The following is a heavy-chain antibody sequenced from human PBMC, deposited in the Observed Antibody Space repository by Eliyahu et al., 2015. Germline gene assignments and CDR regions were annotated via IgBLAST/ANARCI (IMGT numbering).Heavy chain of an antibody. D-gene: IGHD3-10*01. Sequence: RLSCSASGFTFNNYGMHWVRQAPGRGLEWVAVVWNDGNDKFYADFVKGRFTISRDNSRNTLYLQMNSLGAEDTAVYYCARGVPSGPPPLDYWGQGVLVTVSS. CDR2: VWNDGNDK. J-gene: IGHJ4*02. V-gene: IGHV3-33*01. CDR1: GFTFNNYG. CDR3: ARGVPSGPPPLDY.